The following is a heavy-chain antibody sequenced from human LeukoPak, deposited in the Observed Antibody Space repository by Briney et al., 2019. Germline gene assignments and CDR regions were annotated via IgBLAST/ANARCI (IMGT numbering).Heavy chain of an antibody. CDR3: ARYAVDNGGNPYYFDY. CDR2: INPNSGGT. V-gene: IGHV1-2*02. J-gene: IGHJ4*02. Sequence: ASVKVSSTASGYTFTGYHMRSVRQAPGQGLEWMGWINPNSGGTNYAQKFQGRVTMTRDTSISIVYMELSRLRSDDTAVYYCARYAVDNGGNPYYFDYWGQGTLVTVSS. D-gene: IGHD4-23*01. CDR1: GYTFTGYH.